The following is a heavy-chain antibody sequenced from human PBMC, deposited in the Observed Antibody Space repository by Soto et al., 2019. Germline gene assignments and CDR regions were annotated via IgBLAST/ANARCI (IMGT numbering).Heavy chain of an antibody. CDR3: ARSVEGHFDY. Sequence: VQLVESGGNVVQPGGSLRLSCAASGFRFSIYSMNWVRQAPGKGLEWSAYITSDTKTIKYADSVRGRFTISRDNGKNSVYLQMNSLRDEDTAVYYCARSVEGHFDYWGQGTVVTVS. D-gene: IGHD6-19*01. J-gene: IGHJ4*02. V-gene: IGHV3-48*02. CDR2: ITSDTKTI. CDR1: GFRFSIYS.